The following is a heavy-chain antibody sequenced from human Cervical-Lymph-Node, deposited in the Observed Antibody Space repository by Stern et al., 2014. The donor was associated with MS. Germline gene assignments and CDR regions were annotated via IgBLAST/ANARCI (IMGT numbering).Heavy chain of an antibody. CDR3: ARHVQGFDY. CDR1: GYSFTIYY. CDR2: IIPNDSDT. Sequence: EVPLVESGAEVKKPGESLKISCTLSGYSFTIYYIAWVRQMPGKGLEWMGVIIPNDSDTTYSPSFQGQVTISADKSITPAYLQWSSLRASATAMYYCARHVQGFDYWGQGTLVTVSS. V-gene: IGHV5-51*01. J-gene: IGHJ4*02.